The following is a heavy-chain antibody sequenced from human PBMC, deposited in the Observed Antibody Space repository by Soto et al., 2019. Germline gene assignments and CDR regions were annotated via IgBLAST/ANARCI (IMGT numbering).Heavy chain of an antibody. D-gene: IGHD3-16*01. Sequence: EVQLVESGGGLVQPGGSLRLSCAASGFTFSSYWMHWVRQAPGKGLVWVSRINSDGSSTSYADSVKGRFTISRDNAKNTLYLQRNSLRAEDTAVYYCARGGGLNWYFDHWGRGTLVTVSS. CDR1: GFTFSSYW. CDR3: ARGGGLNWYFDH. CDR2: INSDGSST. J-gene: IGHJ2*01. V-gene: IGHV3-74*01.